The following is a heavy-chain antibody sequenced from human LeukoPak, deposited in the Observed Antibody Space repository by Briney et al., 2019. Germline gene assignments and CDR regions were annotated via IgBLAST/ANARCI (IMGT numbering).Heavy chain of an antibody. CDR2: IIPIFGTA. CDR3: ARAQRGYSYGYQYYYYGMDV. D-gene: IGHD5-18*01. J-gene: IGHJ6*02. V-gene: IGHV1-69*13. Sequence: GASVKVSCKASGGTFSSYAISWVRQAPGQGLEWMGGIIPIFGTANYAQKFQGRVTITADESTSTAYMELSSLRSEDTAVYYCARAQRGYSYGYQYYYYGMDVWGQGTTVTVSS. CDR1: GGTFSSYA.